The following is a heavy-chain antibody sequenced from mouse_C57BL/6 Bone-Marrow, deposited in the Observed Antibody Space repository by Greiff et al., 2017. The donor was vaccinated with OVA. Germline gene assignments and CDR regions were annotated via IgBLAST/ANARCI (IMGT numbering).Heavy chain of an antibody. CDR2: INYDGSST. V-gene: IGHV5-16*01. CDR3: ARDDDYGSSLFAY. D-gene: IGHD1-1*01. J-gene: IGHJ3*01. Sequence: EVKLMESEGGLVQPGSSMKLSCTASGFTFSDYYMAWVRQVPEKGLEWVANINYDGSSTYYLDSLKSRFIISRDNAKNILYLQMSSLKSEDTATYYCARDDDYGSSLFAYWGQGTLVTVSA. CDR1: GFTFSDYY.